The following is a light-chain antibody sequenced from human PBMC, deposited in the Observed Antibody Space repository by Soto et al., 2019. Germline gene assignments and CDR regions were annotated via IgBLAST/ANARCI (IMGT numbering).Light chain of an antibody. CDR1: QSISSW. V-gene: IGKV1-5*01. CDR3: QQYSSYNT. CDR2: DAS. J-gene: IGKJ2*01. Sequence: DIQMTQSPSTLSASVGDRVTITCRASQSISSWLAWYQQKPGKAPKLLIYDASSLESGVPSRFSGSGSGTEFTLTISSLQPYDFATYYCQQYSSYNTFGQGTKLEIK.